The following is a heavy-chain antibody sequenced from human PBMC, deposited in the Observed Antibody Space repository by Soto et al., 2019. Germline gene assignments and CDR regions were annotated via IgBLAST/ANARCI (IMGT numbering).Heavy chain of an antibody. CDR1: GFTFTSYA. Sequence: EVQLLESGGGLVQPGGSLRLSCAASGFTFTSYAMSWVRQAPGKGLEWVSLISGSGYSTYYADSVKGRFTISRDNSKNTLYLQMNRLRAKDTAIYYCAKDEGSGSYPDYWGQRTLVTVSS. J-gene: IGHJ4*02. V-gene: IGHV3-23*01. D-gene: IGHD1-26*01. CDR3: AKDEGSGSYPDY. CDR2: ISGSGYST.